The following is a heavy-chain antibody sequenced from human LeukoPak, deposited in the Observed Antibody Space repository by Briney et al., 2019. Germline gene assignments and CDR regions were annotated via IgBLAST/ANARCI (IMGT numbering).Heavy chain of an antibody. Sequence: GASVKVSCKASGYTFTNYAIHWVRQAPGQRLECMGWINAGNGNTEYSQKFQGRVTITRDTSATTAYMELSSLISEDTAVYYCAREGSSRGRFFDYWGLGTLVTVSS. CDR3: AREGSSRGRFFDY. CDR1: GYTFTNYA. J-gene: IGHJ4*02. V-gene: IGHV1-3*01. CDR2: INAGNGNT. D-gene: IGHD3-10*01.